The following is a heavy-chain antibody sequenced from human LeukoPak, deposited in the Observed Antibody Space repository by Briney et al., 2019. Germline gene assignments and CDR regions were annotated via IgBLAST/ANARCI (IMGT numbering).Heavy chain of an antibody. CDR3: ARVGWELLGPFDH. CDR2: INPNNAGT. CDR1: GYTFTAYY. J-gene: IGHJ4*02. Sequence: ASVKVSCKAFGYTFTAYYINWVRQAPGQGLEWMEWINPNNAGTSYAQKFQGRVTMTRDTSSNTASMELNRLRSDDTAIYYCARVGWELLGPFDHWGQGTLVTVSS. D-gene: IGHD1-26*01. V-gene: IGHV1-2*02.